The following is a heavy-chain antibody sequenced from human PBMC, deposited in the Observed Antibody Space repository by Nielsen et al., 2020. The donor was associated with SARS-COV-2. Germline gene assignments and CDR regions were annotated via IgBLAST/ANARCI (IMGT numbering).Heavy chain of an antibody. CDR3: VYGVLES. V-gene: IGHV3-23*01. CDR2: INGNGAPT. D-gene: IGHD3-16*01. CDR1: GFTFSTYG. Sequence: GESLKISCAASGFTFSTYGMSWVRQAPGKGLEWVSLINGNGAPTYYADSVKGRFTISRDNSKNSLFLQLNNLRAEDTAVHYCVYGVLESWGQGTLVTVSS. J-gene: IGHJ4*02.